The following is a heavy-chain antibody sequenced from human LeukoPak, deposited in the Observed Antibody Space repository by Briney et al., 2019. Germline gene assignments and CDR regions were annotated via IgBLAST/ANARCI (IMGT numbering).Heavy chain of an antibody. Sequence: KPSETLSLTCTVSGGSISSSSYYWGWIRQPPGKGLEWIGSIYYSGSTYYNPSLKSRVTISVDTSKNQFSLKLSSVTAADTAVYYCARGGWWKGLDYWGQGTLVTVSS. CDR3: ARGGWWKGLDY. CDR1: GGSISSSSYY. D-gene: IGHD2-15*01. CDR2: IYYSGST. J-gene: IGHJ4*02. V-gene: IGHV4-39*07.